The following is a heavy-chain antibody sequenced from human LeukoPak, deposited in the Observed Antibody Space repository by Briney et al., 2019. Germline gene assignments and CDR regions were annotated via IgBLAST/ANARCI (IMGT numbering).Heavy chain of an antibody. CDR2: IKSKTHGGTT. CDR3: TTEEVSGYYTNWLDP. CDR1: GFTFSSYS. V-gene: IGHV3-15*01. D-gene: IGHD3-22*01. J-gene: IGHJ5*02. Sequence: GGSLRLSCAASGFTFSSYSMNWVRQAPGKGLEWVGRIKSKTHGGTTDYAAPVKGRFTISRDDSRNTLYLQMNSLKNEDTAVYYCTTEEVSGYYTNWLDPWGQGTLVTVSS.